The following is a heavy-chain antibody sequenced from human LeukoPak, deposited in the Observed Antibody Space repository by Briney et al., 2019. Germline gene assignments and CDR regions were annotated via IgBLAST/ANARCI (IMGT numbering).Heavy chain of an antibody. CDR2: ISWNSGSI. V-gene: IGHV3-9*01. Sequence: GGSLRLSCAASGFTFDDYAMHWVRQAPGKGLEWASGISWNSGSIGYADSVKGRFTISRDNAKNSLYLQMNSLRAEDTALYYCAKDNSDYAFDYWGQGTLVTVSS. D-gene: IGHD5-12*01. CDR1: GFTFDDYA. CDR3: AKDNSDYAFDY. J-gene: IGHJ4*02.